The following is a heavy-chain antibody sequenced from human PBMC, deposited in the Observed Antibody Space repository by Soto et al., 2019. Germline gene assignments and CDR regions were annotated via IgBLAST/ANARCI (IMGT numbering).Heavy chain of an antibody. CDR3: AEETSKDPNCYYGMDV. CDR1: GFTFSSYA. J-gene: IGHJ6*02. V-gene: IGHV3-23*01. CDR2: ISGSGGST. Sequence: HPGGSLRLSCAASGFTFSSYAMSWVRQAPGKGLEWVSAISGSGGSTYYADSVKGRFTISRDNSKNTLYLQMNSLRAEDTAVYYCAEETSKDPNCYYGMDVWGQGTMVAVYS.